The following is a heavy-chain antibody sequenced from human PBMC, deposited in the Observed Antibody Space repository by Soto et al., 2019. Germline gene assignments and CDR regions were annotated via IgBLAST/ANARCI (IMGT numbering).Heavy chain of an antibody. CDR2: ISGSGGST. CDR1: GFTFSSYA. CDR3: AKESGYEVNAFDI. Sequence: EVQLLESGGGLVQPGGSLRLYCAASGFTFSSYAMSWVRQAPGKGLEWVSVISGSGGSTYYADSGKGRFTISRDNSKNTLYLQMNSLRAEDTAVYYCAKESGYEVNAFDIWGQGTMVTVSS. D-gene: IGHD5-12*01. V-gene: IGHV3-23*01. J-gene: IGHJ3*02.